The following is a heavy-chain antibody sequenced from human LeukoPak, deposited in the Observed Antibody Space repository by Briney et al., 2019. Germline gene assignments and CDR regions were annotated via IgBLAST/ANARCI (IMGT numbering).Heavy chain of an antibody. J-gene: IGHJ4*02. D-gene: IGHD6-19*01. CDR1: GFTFSSYV. Sequence: GGSLRLSCAASGFTFSSYVMHWVRQAPGKGLEWVAIISYDGSNEYYADSVKGRFTISRDNAKNSLYLQMNSLRAEDTALYYCAREGDYSSGWRYYFDYWGQGTLVTVSS. CDR3: AREGDYSSGWRYYFDY. V-gene: IGHV3-30*04. CDR2: ISYDGSNE.